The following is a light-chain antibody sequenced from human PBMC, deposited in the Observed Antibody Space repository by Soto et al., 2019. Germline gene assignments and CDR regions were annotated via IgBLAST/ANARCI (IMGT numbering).Light chain of an antibody. V-gene: IGKV1-33*01. CDR2: DAS. CDR3: QHYDTLPPT. Sequence: DIQMTQSPCSLSASVGDRVTITCQASQDISHNLNWFQQKPGKAPNLLIFDASKLETGVPSRFTGSGSGTHFSFTITSLQPEDIATYYCQHYDTLPPTFGGGTKVEIK. J-gene: IGKJ4*01. CDR1: QDISHN.